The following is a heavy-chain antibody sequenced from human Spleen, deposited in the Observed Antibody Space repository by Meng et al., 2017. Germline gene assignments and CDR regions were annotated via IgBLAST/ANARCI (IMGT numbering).Heavy chain of an antibody. CDR3: ARGPTTMAHDFDY. Sequence: SETLSLTCTVSGGSISSSYWSWIRQPPGKGLEWIGYIYYSGSTNYNPSLKSRVTISVDTSKNQFSLKLSSVTAADSAVYYCARGPTTMAHDFDYWGQGTLVTVSS. CDR2: IYYSGST. CDR1: GGSISSSY. V-gene: IGHV4-59*12. J-gene: IGHJ4*02. D-gene: IGHD4-11*01.